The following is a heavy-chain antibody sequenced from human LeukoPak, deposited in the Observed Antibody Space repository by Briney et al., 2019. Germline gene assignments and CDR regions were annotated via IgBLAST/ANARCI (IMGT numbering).Heavy chain of an antibody. D-gene: IGHD2-15*01. Sequence: RASVKVSCKVSGYTLTELSMHWVRQAPGKGHEWMGGFDPEDGETTYAQKFQGRVTMTEDTSTDKAYMELSGLRSEDTAVYYCATARYCSGGSCSHWFDPWGQGTLVTVSS. CDR3: ATARYCSGGSCSHWFDP. CDR2: FDPEDGET. J-gene: IGHJ5*02. V-gene: IGHV1-24*01. CDR1: GYTLTELS.